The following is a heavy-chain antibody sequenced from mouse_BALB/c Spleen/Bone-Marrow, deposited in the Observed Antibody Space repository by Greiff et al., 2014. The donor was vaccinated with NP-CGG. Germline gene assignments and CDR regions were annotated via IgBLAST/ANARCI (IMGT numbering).Heavy chain of an antibody. V-gene: IGHV1-54*01. D-gene: IGHD3-3*01. CDR2: INPGSGGT. CDR3: ARRDGSYFDY. CDR1: GYAFTNYL. Sequence: VQLVESGAELVRPGTSVKVSCKASGYAFTNYLIEWVKQRPGQGLEWIGMINPGSGGTNYNEEFKGKATLTADKSSSTAYMQLSSLTSDDSAVYFCARRDGSYFDYWGQGTTLTVSS. J-gene: IGHJ2*01.